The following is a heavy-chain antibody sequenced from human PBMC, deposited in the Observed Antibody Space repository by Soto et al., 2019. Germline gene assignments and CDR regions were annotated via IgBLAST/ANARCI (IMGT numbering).Heavy chain of an antibody. J-gene: IGHJ6*02. CDR1: GDSVSSNRVA. V-gene: IGHV6-1*01. D-gene: IGHD3-16*01. CDR2: TYYRSKWYH. Sequence: SQTLSLTCAISGDSVSSNRVAWNWIRQSPSRGLEWLGRTYYRSKWYHDYAVSVKSRITFNPDTSKNQFSLHLNSVTPEDTALYFCASGGRSADYGLDVWGQGTTVTVSS. CDR3: ASGGRSADYGLDV.